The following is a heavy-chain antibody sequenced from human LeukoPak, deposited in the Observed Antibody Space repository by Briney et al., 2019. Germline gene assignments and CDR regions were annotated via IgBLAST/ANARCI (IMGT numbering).Heavy chain of an antibody. V-gene: IGHV4-39*07. CDR2: IYYSGST. Sequence: SETLSLTCTVSGGSISSSSYYWGWIRQPPGKGLEWIGSIYYSGSTYYNPSLKSRVTISVDTSKNQFSLKLSSVTAADTAVYYCARVERYCSGGSCSDAFDIWGQGTMVTVSS. CDR3: ARVERYCSGGSCSDAFDI. CDR1: GGSISSSSYY. J-gene: IGHJ3*02. D-gene: IGHD2-15*01.